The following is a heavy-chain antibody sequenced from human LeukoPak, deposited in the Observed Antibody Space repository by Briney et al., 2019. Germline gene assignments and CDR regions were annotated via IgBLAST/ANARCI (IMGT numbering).Heavy chain of an antibody. V-gene: IGHV5-51*01. Sequence: GESLKISCKGSGYRFTSYWVGWVRQMPGKGLEWMGIIYPGDSDTRYSPPFQGQVTISGDKSISTAYLQWSSLKASDTAMYYCARHKRYCIGGSCYSGVFDIWGKGTRVTVSS. CDR3: ARHKRYCIGGSCYSGVFDI. CDR1: GYRFTSYW. D-gene: IGHD2-15*01. CDR2: IYPGDSDT. J-gene: IGHJ3*02.